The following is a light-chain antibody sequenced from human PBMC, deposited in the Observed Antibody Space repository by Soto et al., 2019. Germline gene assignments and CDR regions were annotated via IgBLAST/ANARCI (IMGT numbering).Light chain of an antibody. V-gene: IGLV2-14*01. CDR1: SSDVGGYTY. J-gene: IGLJ1*01. CDR3: CSSTSSNTYV. CDR2: DVS. Sequence: QSALTQPASVSGSPGQSITISCTGTSSDVGGYTYVSWYQQHPGKAPKLMIYDVSYRPSGVSNRFSGSKSGNPASLTISGIQAEDEADYYCCSSTSSNTYVFGTGTKLTVL.